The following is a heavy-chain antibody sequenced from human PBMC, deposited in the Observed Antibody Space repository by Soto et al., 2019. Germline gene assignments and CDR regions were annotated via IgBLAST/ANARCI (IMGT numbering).Heavy chain of an antibody. D-gene: IGHD2-15*01. CDR3: ARGGVVAITFYAFDN. V-gene: IGHV1-2*04. CDR2: INPNSGGT. J-gene: IGHJ3*02. Sequence: QVQLVQSGAEVKKPGASVKVSCKASGYTFTGYYMHWVRQAPGQGLEWMGWINPNSGGTNYAQKFQGWGTKTKDTVINTGYKGVSRLRTYGTAVYYRARGGVVAITFYAFDNWGQRTMVTVSS. CDR1: GYTFTGYY.